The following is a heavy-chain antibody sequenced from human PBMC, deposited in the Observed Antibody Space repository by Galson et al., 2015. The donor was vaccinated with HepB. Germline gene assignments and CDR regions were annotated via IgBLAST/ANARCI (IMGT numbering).Heavy chain of an antibody. J-gene: IGHJ4*02. V-gene: IGHV3-73*01. CDR3: TRHVEAYSAYSDS. CDR1: GFTFSGSA. D-gene: IGHD4-11*01. CDR2: IRSKDNNYAT. Sequence: SLRLSCAASGFTFSGSAMSWVRQASGKGLEWVGRIRSKDNNYATAYAASVKGRFTISRDDSKSTAYLQMNSLKTEDTAVYYCTRHVEAYSAYSDSWGQGTLVTVSS.